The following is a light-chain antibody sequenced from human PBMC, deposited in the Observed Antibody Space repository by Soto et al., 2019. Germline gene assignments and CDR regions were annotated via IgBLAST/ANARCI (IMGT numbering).Light chain of an antibody. Sequence: EVVMTQSPATLSVSPGEGATLSCRTSQNVYNNLAWYLQKPGQAPRLLISAASTRATGIPARFSGSGSGTEFTLTINSLQSEDFAVYYCQQYTSWPLTFGGGTKVEIK. V-gene: IGKV3D-15*01. CDR2: AAS. CDR1: QNVYNN. CDR3: QQYTSWPLT. J-gene: IGKJ4*01.